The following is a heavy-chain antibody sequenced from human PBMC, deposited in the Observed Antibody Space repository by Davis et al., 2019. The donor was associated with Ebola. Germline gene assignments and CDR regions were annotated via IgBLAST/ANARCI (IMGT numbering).Heavy chain of an antibody. V-gene: IGHV4-39*07. CDR3: ARGPRGYSYGYDFDY. CDR2: INHSGST. Sequence: SETLSLTCTVSGGSISSSSYYWGWIRQPPGKGLEWIGEINHSGSTNYNPSLKSRVTISVDTSKNQFSLKLSSVTAADTAVYYCARGPRGYSYGYDFDYWGQGTLVTVSS. D-gene: IGHD5-18*01. J-gene: IGHJ4*02. CDR1: GGSISSSSYY.